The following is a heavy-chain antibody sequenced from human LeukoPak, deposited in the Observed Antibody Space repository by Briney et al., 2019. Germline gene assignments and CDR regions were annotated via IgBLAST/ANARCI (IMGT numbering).Heavy chain of an antibody. CDR1: GFTFSSYG. D-gene: IGHD5-12*01. V-gene: IGHV3-33*01. Sequence: GGSLRLSCAASGFTFSSYGMHWVRQAPGKGLEWVAVIWYDGSNKYYADSVKGRFTISRDNSKNTLYLQMNSLRAEDTAVYYCAREFTGYGNTDYWGQGTLVTVSS. CDR3: AREFTGYGNTDY. CDR2: IWYDGSNK. J-gene: IGHJ4*02.